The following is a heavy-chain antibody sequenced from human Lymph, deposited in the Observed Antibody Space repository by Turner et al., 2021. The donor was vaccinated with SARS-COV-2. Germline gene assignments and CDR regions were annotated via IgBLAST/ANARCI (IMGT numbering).Heavy chain of an antibody. V-gene: IGHV1-69*10. D-gene: IGHD2-2*01. CDR1: GGTFSSYA. CDR3: ARDSPYCSSTSCYDP. CDR2: IIPILAIA. J-gene: IGHJ5*02. Sequence: QVQLVQSGAEVKKPGSSVKVSCKASGGTFSSYAITWVQQAPGQGLEWMGGIIPILAIANYAQKFQGRVTITADKSTSTAYMELSSLRSEDTAVYYCARDSPYCSSTSCYDPWGQGTLVTVSS.